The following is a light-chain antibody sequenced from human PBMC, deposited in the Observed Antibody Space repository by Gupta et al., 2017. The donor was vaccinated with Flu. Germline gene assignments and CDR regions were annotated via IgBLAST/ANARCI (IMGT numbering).Light chain of an antibody. Sequence: EIVLTQSPDTVSLSPGERATLPCRASQSVNSNYLAWYQQKPGQAPRLLIYDAPSRATGIPDRFSGSGSGTDFTLTISRLQPEDFAVYFCQRYDKSPGTFGQGTKVEVK. V-gene: IGKV3-20*01. CDR3: QRYDKSPGT. CDR1: QSVNSNY. J-gene: IGKJ1*01. CDR2: DAP.